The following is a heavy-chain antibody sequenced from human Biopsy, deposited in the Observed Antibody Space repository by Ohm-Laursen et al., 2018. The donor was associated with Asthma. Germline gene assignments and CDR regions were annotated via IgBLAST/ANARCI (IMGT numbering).Heavy chain of an antibody. CDR3: ASDFPKDDVRYNFQF. D-gene: IGHD5-18*01. Sequence: ALVKASCKISGYSLTDLSMHWVRQAAGQGLEWMGGHDHEEGGTVNARRFQGRVTMTEDTSTDTAYMELSSLSSGDTAVYYCASDFPKDDVRYNFQFWGQGTLVTVSS. CDR1: GYSLTDLS. CDR2: HDHEEGGT. J-gene: IGHJ4*02. V-gene: IGHV1-24*01.